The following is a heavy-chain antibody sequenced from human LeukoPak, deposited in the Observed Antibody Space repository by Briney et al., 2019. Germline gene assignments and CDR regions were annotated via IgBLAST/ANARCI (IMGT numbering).Heavy chain of an antibody. CDR2: MNPNSGNT. CDR1: GYTFTSYD. D-gene: IGHD2-15*01. J-gene: IGHJ3*02. CDR3: ARVQFRYCSGGSCYSRSAFDI. Sequence: ASVKVSCKASGYTFTSYDINWVRQATGQGLEWMGWMNPNSGNTGYAQKFQGRVTMTRNTSISTAYMELSSLRSEDTAVYYCARVQFRYCSGGSCYSRSAFDIWGQGTMVIVSS. V-gene: IGHV1-8*01.